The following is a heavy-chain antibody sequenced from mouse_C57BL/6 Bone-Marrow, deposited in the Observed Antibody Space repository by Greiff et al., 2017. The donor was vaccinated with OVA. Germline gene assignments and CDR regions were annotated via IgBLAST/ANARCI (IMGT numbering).Heavy chain of an antibody. CDR1: GYTFTDYY. Sequence: EVQLQQSGPVLVKPGASVKMSCKASGYTFTDYYMNWVKQSHGKSLEWIGVINTYNGGTSYNQKFKGKATLTVDKSSSTAYMELNSLTSEDSAVYYCARAITTVVATPAYWGQGTTLTVSS. CDR2: INTYNGGT. V-gene: IGHV1-19*01. J-gene: IGHJ2*01. CDR3: ARAITTVVATPAY. D-gene: IGHD1-1*01.